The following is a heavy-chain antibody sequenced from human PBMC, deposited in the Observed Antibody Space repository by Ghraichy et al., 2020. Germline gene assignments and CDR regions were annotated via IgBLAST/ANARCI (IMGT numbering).Heavy chain of an antibody. V-gene: IGHV4-31*03. J-gene: IGHJ3*02. Sequence: SETLSLTCTVSGGSISSGGYYWSWIRQHPGKGLEWIGYIYYSGSTYYNPSLKSRVTISVDTSKNQFSLKLSSVTAADTAVYYCARDAAGDPDAFDIWGQGTMVTVSS. CDR2: IYYSGST. CDR1: GGSISSGGYY. D-gene: IGHD6-25*01. CDR3: ARDAAGDPDAFDI.